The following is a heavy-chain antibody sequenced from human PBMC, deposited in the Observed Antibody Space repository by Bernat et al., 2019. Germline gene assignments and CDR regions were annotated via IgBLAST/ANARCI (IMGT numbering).Heavy chain of an antibody. CDR3: ANRYGDERS. CDR2: ISGGGGST. J-gene: IGHJ5*02. D-gene: IGHD4-17*01. V-gene: IGHV3-23*01. CDR1: GFTFSSYA. Sequence: EVQLLESGGGLVQPGGSLRLSCAASGFTFSSYARSWVRQAPGKGLEWVSAISGGGGSTYYADSVKGRFTISRDNPKNTLYMQMNRLRAEDTDVYYCANRYGDERSWGEGTLVTVSS.